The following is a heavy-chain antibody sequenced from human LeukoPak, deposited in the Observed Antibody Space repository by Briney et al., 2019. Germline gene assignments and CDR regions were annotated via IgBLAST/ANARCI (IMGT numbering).Heavy chain of an antibody. CDR3: ARDPGGMVRGVIINGTPY. V-gene: IGHV4-39*07. Sequence: SQTLSLTCTVSGGSISSSSYYWGWIRQPPGKGLEWIGSIYYSGSTYYNPSLKSRVTISVDTSKNQFSLKLSSVTAADTAVYYCARDPGGMVRGVIINGTPYWGQGTLVTVSS. CDR1: GGSISSSSYY. D-gene: IGHD3-10*01. CDR2: IYYSGST. J-gene: IGHJ4*02.